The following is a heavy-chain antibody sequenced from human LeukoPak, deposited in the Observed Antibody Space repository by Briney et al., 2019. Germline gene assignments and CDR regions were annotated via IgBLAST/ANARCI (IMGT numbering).Heavy chain of an antibody. V-gene: IGHV3-73*01. CDR3: TRLSSAYCTNGVCYFDY. J-gene: IGHJ4*02. CDR1: GFTFSGSP. CDR2: IKTKVNSYAT. Sequence: GGSLRLSCAASGFTFSGSPIHWVRQAPGKGLEWVGRIKTKVNSYATAYAASVKGRFTVSRDDSKNTAYLQLNSLKTEDTAVYYCTRLSSAYCTNGVCYFDYWGQGTLVTVSS. D-gene: IGHD2-8*01.